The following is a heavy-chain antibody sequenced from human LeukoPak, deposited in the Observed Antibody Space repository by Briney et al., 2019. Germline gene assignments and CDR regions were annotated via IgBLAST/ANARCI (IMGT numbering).Heavy chain of an antibody. D-gene: IGHD2-2*01. J-gene: IGHJ4*02. CDR3: ARAEYCSSTSCYPYYFDY. Sequence: PGGSLRLSCAASGFTFSSYSMNWVRQAPGKGLEWVSSISSSSSYIYCADSVKGRFTISRDNAKNSLYLQMNSLRAEDTAVYYCARAEYCSSTSCYPYYFDYWGQGTLVTVSS. CDR1: GFTFSSYS. V-gene: IGHV3-21*01. CDR2: ISSSSSYI.